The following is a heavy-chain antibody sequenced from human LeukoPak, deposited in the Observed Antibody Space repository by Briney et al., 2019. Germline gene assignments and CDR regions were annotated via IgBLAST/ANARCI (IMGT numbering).Heavy chain of an antibody. CDR1: GYTLTELS. D-gene: IGHD3-22*01. CDR3: ATALPTYYYDSSGYYHDY. J-gene: IGHJ4*02. Sequence: ASVKVSCKVSGYTLTELSMHWVRQAPGQGLEWMGGFDPEDGETIYAQKFQGRVTMTEDTSTDTAYMELSSLRSEDTAVYYCATALPTYYYDSSGYYHDYWGQGTLVTVSS. V-gene: IGHV1-24*01. CDR2: FDPEDGET.